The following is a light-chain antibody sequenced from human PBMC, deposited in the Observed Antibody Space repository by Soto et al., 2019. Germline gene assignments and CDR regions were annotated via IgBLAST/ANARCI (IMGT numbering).Light chain of an antibody. Sequence: QSALTQPASVSGSPGQSITISCTGTSSDVGGYDYDSWYQHHPGKAPTFMIYEVTTRPSGVSHRFSGSKSGNTASQTISGLQAEDEADYYCSSYTATSTNVFRTGTKLTV. V-gene: IGLV2-14*01. CDR3: SSYTATSTNV. CDR1: SSDVGGYDY. J-gene: IGLJ1*01. CDR2: EVT.